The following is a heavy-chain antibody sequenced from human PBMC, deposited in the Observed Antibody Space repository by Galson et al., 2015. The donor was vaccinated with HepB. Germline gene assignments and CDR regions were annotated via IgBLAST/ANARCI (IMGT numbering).Heavy chain of an antibody. CDR2: FDPEDGET. V-gene: IGHV1-24*01. CDR1: GYTLTELS. Sequence: SVKDSCKVSGYTLTELSMHWVRQAPGKGLEWMGGFDPEDGETIYAQKFQGRVTMTEDTSTDTAYMELSSLRSEDTAVYYCATVMMGVSMGGSGSYLAFDIWGQGTMVTVSS. J-gene: IGHJ3*02. CDR3: ATVMMGVSMGGSGSYLAFDI. D-gene: IGHD3-10*01.